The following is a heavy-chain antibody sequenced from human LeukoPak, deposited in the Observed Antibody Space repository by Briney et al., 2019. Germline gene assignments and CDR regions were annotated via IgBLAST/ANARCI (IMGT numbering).Heavy chain of an antibody. CDR1: GYTFTSYW. Sequence: GESLKISCKGSGYTFTSYWIGWVRPMPGKGLEWMGIIYPGGYDTRYSPSFQGQVTISADNSINAAYLQWSTLKASDTAMYYCARGYYCDSSGYPDYWGQGTLVTVSS. CDR3: ARGYYCDSSGYPDY. J-gene: IGHJ4*02. CDR2: IYPGGYDT. D-gene: IGHD3-22*01. V-gene: IGHV5-51*01.